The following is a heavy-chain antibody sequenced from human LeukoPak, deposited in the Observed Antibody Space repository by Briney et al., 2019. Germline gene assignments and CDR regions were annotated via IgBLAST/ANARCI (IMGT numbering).Heavy chain of an antibody. J-gene: IGHJ5*02. CDR3: AKAGTTGIHHWFDP. D-gene: IGHD1-1*01. CDR2: IYHSGGS. CDR1: GYSISNHYY. Sequence: SETLSLTCVVSGYSISNHYYWGWIRQPPGKGLEWIGNIYHSGGSYYNPSLKSRVTILVDTSKNQFSLKLSSVTAADTAAYHCAKAGTTGIHHWFDPWGQGNLVTVSS. V-gene: IGHV4-38-2*01.